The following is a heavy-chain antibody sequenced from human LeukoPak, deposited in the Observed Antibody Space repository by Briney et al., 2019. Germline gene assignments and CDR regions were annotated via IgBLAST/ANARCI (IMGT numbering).Heavy chain of an antibody. CDR2: TSYSGST. CDR1: GDSINNHY. D-gene: IGHD7-27*01. Sequence: SETLSLTXTVSGDSINNHYWNWIRQPPGKGLEWIGHTSYSGSTNYNPSLKSRVTISLDTSKNQFSLKLNSVTAADTALYYCARELGGLYTFEIWGQGTLVTVSS. J-gene: IGHJ3*02. CDR3: ARELGGLYTFEI. V-gene: IGHV4-59*11.